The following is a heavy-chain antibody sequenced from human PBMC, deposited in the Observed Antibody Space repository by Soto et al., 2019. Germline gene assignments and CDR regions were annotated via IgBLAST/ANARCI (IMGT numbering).Heavy chain of an antibody. Sequence: TSETLSLTCAVSSGSISSSNWWSWVRQPPGKGLEWIGEIYHSGSTNYNPSLKSRVTISVDKSKNQFSLKLSSVTAADTAVYYCAVTRGVTTMTLFDPWGQGTLVTVSS. V-gene: IGHV4-4*02. J-gene: IGHJ5*02. D-gene: IGHD4-17*01. CDR2: IYHSGST. CDR1: SGSISSSNW. CDR3: AVTRGVTTMTLFDP.